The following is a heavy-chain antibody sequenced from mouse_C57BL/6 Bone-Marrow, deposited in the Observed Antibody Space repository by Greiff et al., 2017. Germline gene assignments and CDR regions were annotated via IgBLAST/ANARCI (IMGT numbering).Heavy chain of an antibody. CDR2: IRNKANGYTT. Sequence: DVKLVESGGGLVQPGGSLSLSCAASGFTFTDYYMSWVRQPPGKALEWLGFIRNKANGYTTEYSASVKGRFTISRDNSQSILYLQMNALRAEDSATYYCASHYGGFAYWGQGTLVTVSA. CDR3: ASHYGGFAY. CDR1: GFTFTDYY. J-gene: IGHJ3*01. D-gene: IGHD1-2*01. V-gene: IGHV7-3*01.